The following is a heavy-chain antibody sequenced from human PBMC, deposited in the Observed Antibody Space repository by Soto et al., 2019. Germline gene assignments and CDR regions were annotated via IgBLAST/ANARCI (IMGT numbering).Heavy chain of an antibody. CDR3: ARGSPYNWFDP. CDR1: GGSFSGYY. V-gene: IGHV4-34*01. Sequence: QVQLQQWGAGLLKPSETLSLTCAVYGGSFSGYYWSWIRQPPGKGLEWIGEINHSGSTNYNPSLKSRVTKSVDTSKNQFSLKLSSVTAADTAVYYCARGSPYNWFDPWGQGTLVTVSS. J-gene: IGHJ5*02. CDR2: INHSGST.